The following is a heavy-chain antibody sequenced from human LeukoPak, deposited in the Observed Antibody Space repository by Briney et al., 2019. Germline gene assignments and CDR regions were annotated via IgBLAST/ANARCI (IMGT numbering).Heavy chain of an antibody. CDR3: ARVIGYGSSWAYYYYYGMDV. V-gene: IGHV4-59*01. CDR1: GGSISSYY. D-gene: IGHD6-13*01. Sequence: SETLSLTCPVSGGSISSYYWSWIRQPPGKGLEWIGYIYYSGSTNYNPSLKSRVTISVDTSKNQFSLKLSSVTAADTAVYYCARVIGYGSSWAYYYYYGMDVWGQGTTVTVSS. CDR2: IYYSGST. J-gene: IGHJ6*02.